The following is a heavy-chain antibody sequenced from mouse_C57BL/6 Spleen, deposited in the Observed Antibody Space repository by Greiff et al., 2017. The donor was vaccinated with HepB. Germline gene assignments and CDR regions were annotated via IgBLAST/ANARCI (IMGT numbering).Heavy chain of an antibody. CDR2: IYPYNGVS. Sequence: EVQLQQSGPELVKPGASVKISCKASGYSFTGYYMHWVKQSHGNILDWIGYIYPYNGVSSYNQKFKGKATLTVDKSSSTDYMGLRSLTSEDSAVYYCARRGDYDGSSYGYFDVWGTGTTVTVSS. V-gene: IGHV1-31*01. D-gene: IGHD1-1*01. J-gene: IGHJ1*03. CDR3: ARRGDYDGSSYGYFDV. CDR1: GYSFTGYY.